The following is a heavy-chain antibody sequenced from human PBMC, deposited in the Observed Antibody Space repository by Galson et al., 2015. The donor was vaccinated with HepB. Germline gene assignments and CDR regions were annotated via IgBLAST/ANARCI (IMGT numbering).Heavy chain of an antibody. CDR1: GFTFSSYA. V-gene: IGHV3-23*01. Sequence: LRLSCAASGFTFSSYAMSWVRQAPGKGLEWVSAISGSGGSTYYADSVKGRFTISRDNSKNTLYLQMNSLRAEDTAVYYCAKAPNTQRWLQLLGRYWGQGTLVTVSS. CDR2: ISGSGGST. J-gene: IGHJ4*02. CDR3: AKAPNTQRWLQLLGRY. D-gene: IGHD5-24*01.